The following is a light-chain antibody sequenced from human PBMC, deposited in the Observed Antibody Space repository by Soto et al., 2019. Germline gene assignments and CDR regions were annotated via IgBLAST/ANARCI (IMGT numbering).Light chain of an antibody. Sequence: DIQMTQSPSSVSASVGDRVTITCRASQGISSRLAWYQQKPGKAPNLLIYAASNLQSGVPSRFSGSGSETDFTLTISSLQAEDVAVYYCQQYYSTPYTFGQGTKLEIK. V-gene: IGKV1-12*01. J-gene: IGKJ2*01. CDR3: QQYYSTPYT. CDR1: QGISSR. CDR2: AAS.